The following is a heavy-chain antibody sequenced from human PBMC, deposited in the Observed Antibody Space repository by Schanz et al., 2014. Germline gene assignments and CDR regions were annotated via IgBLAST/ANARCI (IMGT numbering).Heavy chain of an antibody. CDR1: GYTFAGHA. CDR2: ISVYHGHT. V-gene: IGHV1-18*01. D-gene: IGHD2-2*01. CDR3: ARGIPYCSSTSCSGLDAYDV. Sequence: QVQLVQSGAEVKKPGASVKVSCQASGYTFAGHAVHWVRQAPGQGLEWMGWISVYHGHTNYAEKVHGRVTMTTDTSTSTAYMELRSLISDDTAMYYCARGIPYCSSTSCSGLDAYDVWGQGTLVTVSS. J-gene: IGHJ3*01.